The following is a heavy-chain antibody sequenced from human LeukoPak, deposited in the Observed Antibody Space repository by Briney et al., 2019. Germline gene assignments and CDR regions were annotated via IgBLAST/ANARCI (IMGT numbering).Heavy chain of an antibody. D-gene: IGHD6-13*01. Sequence: SETLSLTCTVSGGSISSYFWSWIRQPAGKGLEWIGRIYSSGSTNYNPSLKSRITMSVDTSKNQFSLKLSSVTAADTAVYYCARGAAAGNFDYWGRETLVTVSS. CDR2: IYSSGST. CDR1: GGSISSYF. CDR3: ARGAAAGNFDY. J-gene: IGHJ4*02. V-gene: IGHV4-4*07.